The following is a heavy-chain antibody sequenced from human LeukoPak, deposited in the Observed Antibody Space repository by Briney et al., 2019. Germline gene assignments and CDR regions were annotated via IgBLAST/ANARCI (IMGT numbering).Heavy chain of an antibody. CDR3: AKDTYSSGWYNFDI. D-gene: IGHD6-19*01. Sequence: GGSLRLSCAASGFTFDDYAMHWVRQAPGKGLEWVSGISWNSGSIGYADSVKGRFTTSRDNAKNSLYLQMNSLRAEDTALYYCAKDTYSSGWYNFDIWGQGTMVTVSS. CDR1: GFTFDDYA. CDR2: ISWNSGSI. V-gene: IGHV3-9*01. J-gene: IGHJ3*02.